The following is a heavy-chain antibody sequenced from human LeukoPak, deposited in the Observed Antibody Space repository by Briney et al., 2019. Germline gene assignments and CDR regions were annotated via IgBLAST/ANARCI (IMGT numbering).Heavy chain of an antibody. J-gene: IGHJ3*02. D-gene: IGHD3-22*01. CDR3: ARMGYYYDSSGYSRDAFDI. Sequence: SVKVSCKASGGTFSSYAINWVRQAPGQGLEWMGRIIPILGIANYAQKFQGRVTITADKSTSTAYMELSSLSSEDTAVYYCARMGYYYDSSGYSRDAFDIWGQGTMVTVSS. CDR1: GGTFSSYA. CDR2: IIPILGIA. V-gene: IGHV1-69*04.